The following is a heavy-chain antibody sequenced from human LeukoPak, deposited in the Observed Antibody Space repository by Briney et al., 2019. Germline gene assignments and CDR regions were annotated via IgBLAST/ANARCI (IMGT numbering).Heavy chain of an antibody. J-gene: IGHJ4*02. CDR3: ARGYCSGTSCYFDY. CDR1: GFTFDDYG. V-gene: IGHV3-20*04. CDR2: INWNGGST. D-gene: IGHD2-2*01. Sequence: PGGSLRLSCAASGFTFDDYGMSWVRQAPGKGLEWVSGINWNGGSTGYADSVKGRFTISRDNAKNSLYLQMNSLRAEDTALYYCARGYCSGTSCYFDYWGQGTLVTVSS.